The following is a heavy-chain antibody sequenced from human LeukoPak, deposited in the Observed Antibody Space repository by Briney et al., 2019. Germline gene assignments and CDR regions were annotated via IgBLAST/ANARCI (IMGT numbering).Heavy chain of an antibody. D-gene: IGHD3-3*01. J-gene: IGHJ4*02. V-gene: IGHV3-30*02. CDR3: ARDRPTGASRVFVVQ. CDR1: GFIFSNYG. CDR2: IRFDRTIT. Sequence: GGSLRLSCAASGFIFSNYGMHWVRQAPGKGLEWVAFIRFDRTITDYADSVKGRFTVSRDNSESTLFLQMNSLTVDDTAVYYCARDRPTGASRVFVVQWGQGTQVTVSS.